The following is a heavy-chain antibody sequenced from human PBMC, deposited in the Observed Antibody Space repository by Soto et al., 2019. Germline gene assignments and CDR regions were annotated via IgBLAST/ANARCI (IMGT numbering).Heavy chain of an antibody. CDR1: GFTFSSYA. CDR3: ATPIYCSGGSCPRNHYYYYGMDV. CDR2: ISGSGGST. V-gene: IGHV3-23*01. J-gene: IGHJ6*02. D-gene: IGHD2-15*01. Sequence: GGSLRLSCAASGFTFSSYAMSWVRQAPGKGLEWVSAISGSGGSTYYAESVKGRFTISRDNSKNTLYLQMNSLRAEDTAVYYCATPIYCSGGSCPRNHYYYYGMDVWGQGTTVTVSS.